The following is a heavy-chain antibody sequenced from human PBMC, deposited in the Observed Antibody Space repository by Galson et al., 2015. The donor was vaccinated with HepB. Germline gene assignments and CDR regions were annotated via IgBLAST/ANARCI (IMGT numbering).Heavy chain of an antibody. D-gene: IGHD3-3*01. CDR3: ARAPRTIFGVVYFDY. J-gene: IGHJ4*02. Sequence: SLRLSCAASGFTVSSSYMTWVRQAPGKGLEWVSVIYGDGSTYYADSVKGRFTISRDNSKNTLYLQMNSLRAEDTAIYYCARAPRTIFGVVYFDYWGQGTLVTVSS. CDR2: IYGDGST. V-gene: IGHV3-66*01. CDR1: GFTVSSSY.